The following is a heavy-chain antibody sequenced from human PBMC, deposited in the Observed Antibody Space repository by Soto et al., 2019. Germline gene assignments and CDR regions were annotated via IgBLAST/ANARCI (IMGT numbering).Heavy chain of an antibody. D-gene: IGHD6-6*01. CDR2: ISGSGGST. J-gene: IGHJ4*02. CDR1: GFTFSSYA. Sequence: GESLKISCAASGFTFSSYAMTWVRQAPGKGLEWVSTISGSGGSTYYADSVKGRFTISRDNSKNTLYLQMNSLSAEDTAVYYCAKERDSGSSANDYWGQGTLVTVSS. V-gene: IGHV3-23*01. CDR3: AKERDSGSSANDY.